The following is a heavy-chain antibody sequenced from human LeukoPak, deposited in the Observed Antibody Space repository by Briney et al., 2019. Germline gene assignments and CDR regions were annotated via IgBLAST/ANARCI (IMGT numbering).Heavy chain of an antibody. CDR1: GFTFSSYW. J-gene: IGHJ4*02. V-gene: IGHV3-74*01. CDR2: INSDGSST. D-gene: IGHD3-22*01. Sequence: WGSLRLSCAASGFTFSSYWMHWVRQAPGKGLVWVSSINSDGSSTSYADSVKGRFTISRDNTKNTLYLQMNSLRAEDTAVYYCARVGYDSSGYYGLWGEGTLVTVSS. CDR3: ARVGYDSSGYYGL.